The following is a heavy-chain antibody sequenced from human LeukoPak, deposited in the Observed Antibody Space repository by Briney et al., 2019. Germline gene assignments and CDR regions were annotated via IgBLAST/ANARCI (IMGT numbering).Heavy chain of an antibody. J-gene: IGHJ4*02. CDR1: GGSFSGYY. CDR3: ATPDSSGSHSAH. CDR2: INHSGST. Sequence: PSETLSLTCAVYGGSFSGYYWSWIRQPPGKGLEWIGEINHSGSTNYNPSLKSRVTISVDTSKNQFSLKLSSVTAADTAVYYCATPDSSGSHSAHWGQGTLVTVSS. V-gene: IGHV4-34*01. D-gene: IGHD3-22*01.